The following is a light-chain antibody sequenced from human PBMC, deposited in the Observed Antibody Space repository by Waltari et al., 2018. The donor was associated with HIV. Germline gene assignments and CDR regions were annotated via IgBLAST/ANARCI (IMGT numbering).Light chain of an antibody. CDR2: SNN. CDR3: VAWDDSLNGWV. CDR1: SSNIGSNT. J-gene: IGLJ3*02. Sequence: PSASGTPGQRVTISCSGGSSNIGSNTVNWYQQLPGTAPKLLIYSNNQRPSGVPDRFSGSKSGTSASLAISGLQSEDEADYYCVAWDDSLNGWVFGGGTKLTVL. V-gene: IGLV1-44*01.